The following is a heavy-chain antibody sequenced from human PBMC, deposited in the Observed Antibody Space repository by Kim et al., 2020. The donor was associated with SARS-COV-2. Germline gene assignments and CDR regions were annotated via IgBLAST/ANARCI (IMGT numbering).Heavy chain of an antibody. CDR2: IWYDGSNK. J-gene: IGHJ4*02. V-gene: IGHV3-33*01. D-gene: IGHD3-22*01. CDR1: GFTFSSYG. Sequence: GGSLRLSCAASGFTFSSYGMHWVRQAPGKGLEWVAVIWYDGSNKYYADSVKGRFTISRDNSKNTLYLQMNSLRAEDTAVYYCAREYYYDSSGSALKYWGQGTLVTVSS. CDR3: AREYYYDSSGSALKY.